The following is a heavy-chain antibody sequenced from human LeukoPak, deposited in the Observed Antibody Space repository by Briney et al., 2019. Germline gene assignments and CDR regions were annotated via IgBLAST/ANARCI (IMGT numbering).Heavy chain of an antibody. J-gene: IGHJ4*02. Sequence: SETLSLTCTVSGGSMSSYYWNWIRQSAGKGLEWIGRIYPSGSTDYNPSLKSRVTMSVDTSKNQFSLKLSSVTAADTGVYYCARVYSGYDLPGSLANYYFDYWGQGTLVTVSS. V-gene: IGHV4-4*07. CDR1: GGSMSSYY. CDR2: IYPSGST. CDR3: ARVYSGYDLPGSLANYYFDY. D-gene: IGHD5-12*01.